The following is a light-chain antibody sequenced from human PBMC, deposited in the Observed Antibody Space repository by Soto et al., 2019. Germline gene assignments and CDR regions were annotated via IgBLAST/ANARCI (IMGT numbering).Light chain of an antibody. CDR2: GAS. V-gene: IGKV1-39*01. Sequence: DIQVTQTPSSLSASVGDRVTITCRASQSINTFLNWYQQRPGKAPNLLIYGASNLQSGVPSRFSGSGSGTDFTLTISSLQPEDFATYYCQQSYSTPRTFGQGTKVDIK. J-gene: IGKJ1*01. CDR1: QSINTF. CDR3: QQSYSTPRT.